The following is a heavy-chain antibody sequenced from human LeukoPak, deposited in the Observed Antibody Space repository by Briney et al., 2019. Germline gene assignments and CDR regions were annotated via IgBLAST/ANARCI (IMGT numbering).Heavy chain of an antibody. D-gene: IGHD3-16*01. CDR3: AKSSKAVMYYFDY. J-gene: IGHJ4*02. CDR1: GFSFSSYA. V-gene: IGHV3-23*01. Sequence: GGSLRPSCAASGFSFSSYAMSWVRQTPGKGLEWVSAISASGGTTYYADSVKGRFTISRDNSKNTLYLQMNSLRAEDTAVYYCAKSSKAVMYYFDYWGQGTLVTVSS. CDR2: ISASGGTT.